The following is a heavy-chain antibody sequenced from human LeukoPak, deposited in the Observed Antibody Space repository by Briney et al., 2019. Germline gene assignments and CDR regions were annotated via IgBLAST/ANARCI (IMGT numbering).Heavy chain of an antibody. V-gene: IGHV3-23*01. CDR3: AKGSSGSYYSALDAFDI. Sequence: YPGGSLRLSCAASGFTFSSYAMSWVRQAPGKGLEWVSAISASGGSTYYADPVKGRFTISRDNAKNSLYLQMNSLRAEDTALYYCAKGSSGSYYSALDAFDIWGQGTMATVSS. CDR1: GFTFSSYA. J-gene: IGHJ3*02. CDR2: ISASGGST. D-gene: IGHD1-26*01.